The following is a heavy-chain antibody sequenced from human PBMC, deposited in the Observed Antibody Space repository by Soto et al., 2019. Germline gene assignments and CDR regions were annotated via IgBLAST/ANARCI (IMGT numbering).Heavy chain of an antibody. D-gene: IGHD3-22*01. CDR3: SRPSYYYDSSGFEPGAFDI. CDR2: IRSKNYGRTT. CDR1: GFTFGNNA. J-gene: IGHJ3*02. Sequence: PGGSLRLSCTGPGFTFGNNAMTWFGQAPGKGLEWVGFIRSKNYGRTTEYAASVQGRFTISRDDSKGIAYLEMNSLTTDDTAVYYCSRPSYYYDSSGFEPGAFDIWGQGTMVTVSS. V-gene: IGHV3-49*03.